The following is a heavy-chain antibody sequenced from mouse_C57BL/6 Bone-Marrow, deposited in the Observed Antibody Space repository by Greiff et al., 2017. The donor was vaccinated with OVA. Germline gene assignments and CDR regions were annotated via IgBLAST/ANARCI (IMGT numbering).Heavy chain of an antibody. CDR1: GYTFTSYG. CDR2: IYPRSGNT. J-gene: IGHJ3*01. Sequence: QVQLQQSGAELARPGASVKLSCKASGYTFTSYGISWVKQRTGQGLEWIGEIYPRSGNTYYNEKFKGKATLTADKSSSTAYMELRSLTSEDSAVYFCARWDYYGSSYRFAYWGQGTLVTVSA. D-gene: IGHD1-1*01. V-gene: IGHV1-81*01. CDR3: ARWDYYGSSYRFAY.